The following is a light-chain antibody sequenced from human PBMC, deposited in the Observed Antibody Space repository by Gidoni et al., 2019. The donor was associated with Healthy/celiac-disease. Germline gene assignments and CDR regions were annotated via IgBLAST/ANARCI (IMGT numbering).Light chain of an antibody. V-gene: IGKV1-8*01. CDR1: QGISSY. Sequence: IRMTQSPSSFSASTGDRVTITCRASQGISSYLAWYQQKPGKAPKLLIYAASTLQSGVPSRFSGSGSGTDFTLTISCLQSEDFATYYCQQYYSYPPTFGGGTKVEIK. CDR2: AAS. J-gene: IGKJ4*01. CDR3: QQYYSYPPT.